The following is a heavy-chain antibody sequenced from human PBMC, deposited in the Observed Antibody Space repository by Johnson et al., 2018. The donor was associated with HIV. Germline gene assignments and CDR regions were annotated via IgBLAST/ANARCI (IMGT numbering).Heavy chain of an antibody. CDR1: GFTFDDYD. CDR2: INWNGGST. CDR3: AKSLFSISWPYDAFDM. J-gene: IGHJ3*02. Sequence: VQLVESGGGVVQPGMSLRLSCAASGFTFDDYDMSWVRQAPGKGLEWVSGINWNGGSTGYADSVKGRFTISRDNSKNTLYLQMNSLRAEDTAVYYCAKSLFSISWPYDAFDMWGQGTMVTVS. D-gene: IGHD2/OR15-2a*01. V-gene: IGHV3-20*04.